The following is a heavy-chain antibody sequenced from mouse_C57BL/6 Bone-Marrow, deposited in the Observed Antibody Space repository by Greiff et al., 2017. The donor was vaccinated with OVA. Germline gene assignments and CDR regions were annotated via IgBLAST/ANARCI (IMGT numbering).Heavy chain of an antibody. CDR1: YTFSRRVH. J-gene: IGHJ1*03. D-gene: IGHD2-4*01. V-gene: IGHV1-87*01. CDR3: SEDSAVYCCALMITTSHWYFDV. Sequence: QVQLQQSGPELARPWASVKISCQAFYTFSRRVHFAIRDTNYWMQWVKQRPGQGLEWIGAIYPGNGATSYNQKFKGKATLTAAKSSSTAYMQPGSLTSEDSAVYCCALMITTSHWYFDVWGTGTTGTVTS. CDR2: GQGLEWIG.